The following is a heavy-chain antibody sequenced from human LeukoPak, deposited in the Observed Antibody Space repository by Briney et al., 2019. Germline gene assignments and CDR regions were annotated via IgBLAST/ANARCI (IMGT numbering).Heavy chain of an antibody. Sequence: GGSLRLSCAASGFTFSSYAMSWVRQAPGKGLEWVSAISGSGGSTYYADSVKGRFTISRDNSKNTLYLQMNSLRAEDTAVYYCAKASGGGVRRPIDYWGQGTLVTVSS. V-gene: IGHV3-23*01. CDR2: ISGSGGST. D-gene: IGHD3-16*01. J-gene: IGHJ4*02. CDR3: AKASGGGVRRPIDY. CDR1: GFTFSSYA.